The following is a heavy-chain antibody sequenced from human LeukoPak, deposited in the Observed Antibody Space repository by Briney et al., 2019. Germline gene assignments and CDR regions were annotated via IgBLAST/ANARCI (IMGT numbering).Heavy chain of an antibody. CDR1: GGSISSYY. V-gene: IGHV4-59*01. CDR2: IYYSGST. D-gene: IGHD1/OR15-1a*01. CDR3: ARANNLCGWGYAFDI. Sequence: KPSETLSLTCTVSGGSISSYYWSWIRQPPGKGLEWIGYIYYSGSTNYNPSLKSRVTISVDTSKNQFSLKLSSVTAADTAVYYCARANNLCGWGYAFDIWGQGTMVTVSS. J-gene: IGHJ3*02.